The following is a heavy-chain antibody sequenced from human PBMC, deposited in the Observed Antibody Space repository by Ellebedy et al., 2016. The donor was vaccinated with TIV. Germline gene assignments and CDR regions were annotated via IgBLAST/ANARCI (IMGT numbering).Heavy chain of an antibody. V-gene: IGHV1-18*01. Sequence: AASVKVSCKASGYSFTSHGITWVRHAPGQRLQWLGWVTAYNRDTYYAQNFQGRVTFTTDTSSSTAYLELRSLTSNDTGVYYCARGAMALSWGQGTLVTVSS. J-gene: IGHJ5*02. D-gene: IGHD5-24*01. CDR3: ARGAMALS. CDR1: GYSFTSHG. CDR2: VTAYNRDT.